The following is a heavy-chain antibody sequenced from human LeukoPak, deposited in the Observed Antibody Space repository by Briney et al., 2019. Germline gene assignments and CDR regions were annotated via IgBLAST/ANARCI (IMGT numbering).Heavy chain of an antibody. CDR2: IYTSGST. D-gene: IGHD5-12*01. CDR3: ARSMWLRFSNAFDI. Sequence: SETLSLTCTVSGGSISSGSYYWSWIRQPAGKGLEWIGRIYTSGSTNYNPSLKSRVTISVDTSKNQFSLKLSSVTAADTAVYCCARSMWLRFSNAFDIWGQGTMVTVSS. J-gene: IGHJ3*02. V-gene: IGHV4-61*02. CDR1: GGSISSGSYY.